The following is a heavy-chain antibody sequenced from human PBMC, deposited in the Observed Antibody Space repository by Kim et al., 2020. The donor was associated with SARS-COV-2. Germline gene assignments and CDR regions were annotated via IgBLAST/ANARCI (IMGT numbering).Heavy chain of an antibody. D-gene: IGHD6-19*01. CDR2: INPTNGNT. J-gene: IGHJ4*02. V-gene: IGHV1-46*03. Sequence: ASVKVSCKASGFTFSDHYMHWVRQAPGQGLEWMGLINPTNGNTWYAQKFQGRITMTGATSTDTIYMELNSLKADDSAHYYCCRMASSGSFDYWGQGTLVTVSS. CDR1: GFTFSDHY. CDR3: CRMASSGSFDY.